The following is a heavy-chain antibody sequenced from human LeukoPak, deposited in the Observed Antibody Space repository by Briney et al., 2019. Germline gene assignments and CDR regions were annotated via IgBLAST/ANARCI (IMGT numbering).Heavy chain of an antibody. J-gene: IGHJ5*02. CDR3: ATKLPGIAAAATPLDNWFDP. Sequence: ASVKVSCKASGYTFTSYGISWVRQAPGQGLEWMGWSSAYNGNTNYAQKLQGRVTMTTDTSTSTAYMELRSLRSDDTAVYYCATKLPGIAAAATPLDNWFDPWGQGTLVTVSS. V-gene: IGHV1-18*01. D-gene: IGHD6-13*01. CDR2: SSAYNGNT. CDR1: GYTFTSYG.